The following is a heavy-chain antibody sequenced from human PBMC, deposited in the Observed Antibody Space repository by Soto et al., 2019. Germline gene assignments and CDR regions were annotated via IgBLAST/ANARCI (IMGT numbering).Heavy chain of an antibody. J-gene: IGHJ4*02. CDR2: INAGNGNT. D-gene: IGHD5-18*01. V-gene: IGHV1-3*01. CDR3: AKVPYGYWHFDY. Sequence: ASVKVSCKASGYTFTSYAMHWVRQAPGQRLEWMGWINAGNGNTKYSQKFQGRVTITRDTSASTAYMELSSLRSEDTAVYYCAKVPYGYWHFDYWGQGTLVTVSS. CDR1: GYTFTSYA.